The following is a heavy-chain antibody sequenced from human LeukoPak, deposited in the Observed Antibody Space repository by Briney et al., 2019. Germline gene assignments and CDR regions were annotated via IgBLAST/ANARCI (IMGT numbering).Heavy chain of an antibody. V-gene: IGHV5-51*01. CDR3: ARHGSYYYDSSGYYGSLDY. CDR1: GYTFTNYW. J-gene: IGHJ4*02. CDR2: IYPGDSDT. Sequence: GESLKISCKGSGYTFTNYWIGWVRQMPGKGLEWMGIIYPGDSDTRYSPSFQGQVTISADKSISTAYPQWSSLKASDTAMYYCARHGSYYYDSSGYYGSLDYWGQGTLVTVSS. D-gene: IGHD3-22*01.